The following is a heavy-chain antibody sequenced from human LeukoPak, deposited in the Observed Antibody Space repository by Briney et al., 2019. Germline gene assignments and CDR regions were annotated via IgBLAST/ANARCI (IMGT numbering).Heavy chain of an antibody. CDR1: GGSFSGYY. V-gene: IGHV4-34*01. J-gene: IGHJ3*02. CDR2: INHSGST. CDR3: ARRHSGSSRGDVDI. D-gene: IGHD1-26*01. Sequence: SGTLSLTCAVYGGSFSGYYWSWIRQPPGKGLEWIGEINHSGSTNYNPSLKSRVTISVDTSKNQFSLKLSSVTAADTAVYYCARRHSGSSRGDVDIWGQGTMVTVSS.